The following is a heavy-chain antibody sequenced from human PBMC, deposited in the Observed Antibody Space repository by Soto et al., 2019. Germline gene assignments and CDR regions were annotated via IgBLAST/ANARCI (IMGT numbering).Heavy chain of an antibody. CDR2: ININRSDV. J-gene: IGHJ4*01. V-gene: IGHV1-18*01. CDR1: GHSSTHNG. Sequence: GASVKVSCKASGHSSTHNGISWVRRAPGQGLEWMGWININRSDVNHAPKFQGRVTLTTDTSTTTAYMELRSLRLDDTAVYFCATDDMNRGRFDFWGHGTLVTVSS. CDR3: ATDDMNRGRFDF.